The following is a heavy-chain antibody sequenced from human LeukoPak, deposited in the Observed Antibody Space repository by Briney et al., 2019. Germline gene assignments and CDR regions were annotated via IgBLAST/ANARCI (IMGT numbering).Heavy chain of an antibody. D-gene: IGHD3-10*01. CDR1: GGSISSYY. Sequence: PSETLSLTCTVSGGSISSYYWSWIRQFPGKGLEWIGNIYYSGTTNYNPSLKSRVTISVDTSKNQFSLKLSSVTAADTAVYYCARRGFGELCLDPWGQGTLVTVSS. V-gene: IGHV4-59*12. J-gene: IGHJ5*02. CDR2: IYYSGTT. CDR3: ARRGFGELCLDP.